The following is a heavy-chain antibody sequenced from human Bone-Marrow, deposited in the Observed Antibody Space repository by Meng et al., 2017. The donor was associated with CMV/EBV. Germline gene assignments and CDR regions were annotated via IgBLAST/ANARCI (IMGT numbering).Heavy chain of an antibody. CDR2: ISSSGSTI. CDR1: GFTFSSYE. D-gene: IGHD3-3*01. J-gene: IGHJ4*02. CDR3: ARTYDFWGGTDY. Sequence: GGSLRLSCAASGFTFSSYEMNWVRQAPGKGLEWVSYISSSGSTIYYADSVKGRFTISRDNAKNSLYLQMNSLRAEDTAMYYCARTYDFWGGTDYWGQGTLVTVSS. V-gene: IGHV3-48*03.